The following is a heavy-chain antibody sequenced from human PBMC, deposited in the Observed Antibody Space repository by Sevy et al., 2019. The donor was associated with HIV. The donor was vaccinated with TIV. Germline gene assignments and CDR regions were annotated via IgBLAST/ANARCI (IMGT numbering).Heavy chain of an antibody. Sequence: GGSLRLSCAASGFTFSTYTMNRVRQAPRKGLEWVSAISGSSGSTYYADSVEGRFTISRDKSKNTVFLQMNSLRAEDTAIYYCAKGDRTFYGMDVWGQGTTVTVSS. CDR3: AKGDRTFYGMDV. CDR2: ISGSSGST. CDR1: GFTFSTYT. J-gene: IGHJ6*02. V-gene: IGHV3-23*01. D-gene: IGHD2-15*01.